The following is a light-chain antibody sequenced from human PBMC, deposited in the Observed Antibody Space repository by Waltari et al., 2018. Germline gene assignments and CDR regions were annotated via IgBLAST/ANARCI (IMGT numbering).Light chain of an antibody. Sequence: QSALTQPASVSGSPGQSITISCTGTSSDIGGYNYVSWYQQHPGKAPKLMIYDVSKRPSVVSNRFSGSKSGNTVSLTISVLQTVDEADYYCSSYTSSSSRVFGTGTKVTVL. CDR1: SSDIGGYNY. CDR3: SSYTSSSSRV. J-gene: IGLJ1*01. CDR2: DVS. V-gene: IGLV2-14*01.